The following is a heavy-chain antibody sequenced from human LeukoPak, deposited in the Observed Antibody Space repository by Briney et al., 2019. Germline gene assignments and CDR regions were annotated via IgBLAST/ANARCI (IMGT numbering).Heavy chain of an antibody. CDR2: IYSGGST. J-gene: IGHJ3*02. CDR1: GFTVSSSY. Sequence: GGSLRLSCAASGFTVSSSYMSWVRQAPGKGLEWVSVIYSGGSTYYADSVKGRFTISRDNSKNTLYLQMNSLRAEDTAVYYCARRGYYDSSGYLDTDAFDIWGQGTMVTVSS. D-gene: IGHD3-22*01. CDR3: ARRGYYDSSGYLDTDAFDI. V-gene: IGHV3-53*01.